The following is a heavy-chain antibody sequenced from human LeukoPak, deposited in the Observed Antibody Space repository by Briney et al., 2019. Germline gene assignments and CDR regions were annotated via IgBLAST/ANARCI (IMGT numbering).Heavy chain of an antibody. CDR1: GYKFTNYG. J-gene: IGHJ4*02. D-gene: IGHD3-22*01. CDR3: ARDLLGSGSSYSSGAWDY. CDR2: ISPYNGNT. Sequence: ASVKVTCKASGYKFTNYGISWVRQAPGQGLEWMGWISPYNGNTIYAQKLQGRVTMTTDTSTSTAYMELRSLRSDDTAVYYCARDLLGSGSSYSSGAWDYWGQGTLVTVSS. V-gene: IGHV1-18*01.